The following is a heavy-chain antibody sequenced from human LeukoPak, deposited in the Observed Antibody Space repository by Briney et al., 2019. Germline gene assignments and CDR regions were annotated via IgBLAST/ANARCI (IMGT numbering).Heavy chain of an antibody. V-gene: IGHV3-30*02. CDR1: GFTFSSYG. J-gene: IGHJ6*03. CDR2: IRYDGTDK. Sequence: GGSLRLXCAASGFTFSSYGMQWVRQAPGKGLEWVAFIRYDGTDKYYADSLKGRFTISRDNSKNTLYLHMNSLGAEDTAVYYCAKGYCSSTTCYTGYYFYMDVWGKGTTVTVS. D-gene: IGHD2-2*02. CDR3: AKGYCSSTTCYTGYYFYMDV.